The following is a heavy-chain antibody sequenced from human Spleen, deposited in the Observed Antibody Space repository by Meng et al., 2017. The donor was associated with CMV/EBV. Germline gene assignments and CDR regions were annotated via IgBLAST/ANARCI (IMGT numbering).Heavy chain of an antibody. CDR2: IYWDDDK. V-gene: IGHV2-5*02. Sequence: ITLKESGPTLVKPPQTLTLTFTFSGFSLSTSGVGVGWIRQPPGKALEWLALIYWDDDKRYSPSLKSRLTITKDTSKNQVVLTMTNMDPVDTATYYCAHRSDFWSGYDSFDYWGQGTLVTVSS. J-gene: IGHJ4*02. CDR3: AHRSDFWSGYDSFDY. D-gene: IGHD3-3*01. CDR1: GFSLSTSGVG.